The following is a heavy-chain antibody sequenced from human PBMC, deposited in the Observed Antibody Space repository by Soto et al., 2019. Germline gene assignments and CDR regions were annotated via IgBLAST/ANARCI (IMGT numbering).Heavy chain of an antibody. CDR3: AIYGGNSVSFDY. J-gene: IGHJ4*02. Sequence: SETLSLTCTVSGGSISSGDYYWSWIRQPPGKGLEWIGYIYYSGSTYYNPSLKSRVTISVDTSKNQFSLKLSSVTAADTALYYCAIYGGNSVSFDYWGQGTLVPVSS. CDR2: IYYSGST. D-gene: IGHD4-17*01. V-gene: IGHV4-30-4*01. CDR1: GGSISSGDYY.